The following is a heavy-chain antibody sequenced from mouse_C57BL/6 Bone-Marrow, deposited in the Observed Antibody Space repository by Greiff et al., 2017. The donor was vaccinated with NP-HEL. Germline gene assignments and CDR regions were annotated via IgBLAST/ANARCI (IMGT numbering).Heavy chain of an antibody. CDR2: IFPGSGST. J-gene: IGHJ2*01. CDR1: GYTFTDYY. CDR3: ARSGITTVVATGASFDY. Sequence: VKLMESGPELVKPGASVKISCKASGYTFTDYYINWVKQRPGQGLEWIGWIFPGSGSTYYNEKFKGKATLTVDKSSSTAYMLLSSLTSEDSAVYFCARSGITTVVATGASFDYWGQGTTLTVSS. D-gene: IGHD1-1*01. V-gene: IGHV1-75*01.